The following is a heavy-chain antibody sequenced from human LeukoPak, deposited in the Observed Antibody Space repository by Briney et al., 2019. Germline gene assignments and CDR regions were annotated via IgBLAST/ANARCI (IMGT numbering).Heavy chain of an antibody. Sequence: GGSLRLSCAASGFSFTTYWMSWVRQAPGKGLEWVANIKQDGSEKYYVDSVKGRFTISKDNAKNSLYLQMNSLRAEDTAVYYCARGRTLFDYWGQGTLVTVSS. CDR2: IKQDGSEK. J-gene: IGHJ4*02. CDR3: ARGRTLFDY. CDR1: GFSFTTYW. D-gene: IGHD1-14*01. V-gene: IGHV3-7*01.